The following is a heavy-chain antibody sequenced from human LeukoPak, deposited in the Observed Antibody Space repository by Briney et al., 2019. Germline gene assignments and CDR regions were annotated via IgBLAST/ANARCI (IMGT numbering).Heavy chain of an antibody. V-gene: IGHV1-46*01. Sequence: ASVKVSCKASGYTFTSYYMHWVRQAPGQGLEWMGIINPSGGSASYAQKFQGRVTMTRDMSTSTVYMELSSLRSEDTAVYYCARGGESGDAFDIWGQGTMVTVSS. D-gene: IGHD3-10*01. J-gene: IGHJ3*02. CDR1: GYTFTSYY. CDR3: ARGGESGDAFDI. CDR2: INPSGGSA.